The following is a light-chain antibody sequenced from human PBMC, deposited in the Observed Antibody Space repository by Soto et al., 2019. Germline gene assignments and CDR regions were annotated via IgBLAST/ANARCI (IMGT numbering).Light chain of an antibody. CDR2: DAS. CDR3: QQRSNWPWT. Sequence: EIVLTQSHATLSVSAGERAYLXWRASQSVSSNLAWYQQKPGQAPRLLIYDASNRATGIPARFSGSGSGTDFTLTISSLEPEDFAVYYCQQRSNWPWTFGQGTKVDNK. CDR1: QSVSSN. V-gene: IGKV3-11*01. J-gene: IGKJ1*01.